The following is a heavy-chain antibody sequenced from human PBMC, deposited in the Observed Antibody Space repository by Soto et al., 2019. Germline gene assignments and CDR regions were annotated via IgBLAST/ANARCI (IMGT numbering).Heavy chain of an antibody. CDR2: INPSGGST. Sequence: ASVKVSCKASGYTFTSYYMHWVRQAPGQGLEWMGIINPSGGSTSYAQKFQGRVTMTRDTSTSTVYMELSSLRSEDTALYYCTRGGAIVVVNAPFDRWGQGTLVTVAS. V-gene: IGHV1-46*03. J-gene: IGHJ5*02. CDR1: GYTFTSYY. CDR3: TRGGAIVVVNAPFDR. D-gene: IGHD2-21*01.